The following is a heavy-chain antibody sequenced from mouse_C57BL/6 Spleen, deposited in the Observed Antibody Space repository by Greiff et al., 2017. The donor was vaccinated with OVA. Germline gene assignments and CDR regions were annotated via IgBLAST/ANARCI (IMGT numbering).Heavy chain of an antibody. CDR2: ISYDGSN. V-gene: IGHV3-6*01. Sequence: EVKLQESGPGLVKPSQSLSLTCSVTGYSITSGYYWNWIRQFPGNKLEWMGYISYDGSNNYNPSLKNRISITRDPSKNQFFLKLNSVTTEDTATYYCASLYYYGSRGYWYFDVWGTGTTVTVSS. CDR3: ASLYYYGSRGYWYFDV. CDR1: GYSITSGYY. J-gene: IGHJ1*03. D-gene: IGHD1-1*01.